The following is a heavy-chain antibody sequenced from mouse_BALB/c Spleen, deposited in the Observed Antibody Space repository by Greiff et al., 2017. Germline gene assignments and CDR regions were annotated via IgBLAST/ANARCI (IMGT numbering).Heavy chain of an antibody. V-gene: IGHV5-6-5*01. J-gene: IGHJ1*01. CDR3: ARGRTGYFDV. CDR1: GFTFSSYA. D-gene: IGHD1-1*01. CDR2: ISSGGST. Sequence: EVQGVESGGGLVKPGGSLKLSCAASGFTFSSYAMSWVRQTPEKRLEWVASISSGGSTYYPDSVKGRFTISRDNARNILYLQMSSLRSEDTAMYYCARGRTGYFDVWGAGTTVTVSS.